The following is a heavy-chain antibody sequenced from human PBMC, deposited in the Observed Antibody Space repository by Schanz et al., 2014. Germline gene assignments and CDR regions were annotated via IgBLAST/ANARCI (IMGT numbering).Heavy chain of an antibody. CDR3: ARENRLPVVVAAHRNYYHAMDV. Sequence: QVQLVQSGAEVKKPGASVKVSCKASGYTFTRSDINWVRQAPGQGLKWMGWISGNNGDTNYAQNLQGRVTLTTDTSTSTAYMELRSLRSDDTAVYYCARENRLPVVVAAHRNYYHAMDVWGQGTTVTISS. D-gene: IGHD2-15*01. CDR2: ISGNNGDT. CDR1: GYTFTRSD. J-gene: IGHJ6*02. V-gene: IGHV1-18*04.